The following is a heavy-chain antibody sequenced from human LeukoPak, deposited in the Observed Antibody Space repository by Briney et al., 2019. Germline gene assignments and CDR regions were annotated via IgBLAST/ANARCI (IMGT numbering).Heavy chain of an antibody. CDR2: ISAYNGNT. D-gene: IGHD1-1*01. CDR3: AREGDNWNDEDY. V-gene: IGHV1-18*01. J-gene: IGHJ4*02. Sequence: ASVKVSCKASGGTFSSYAISWVRQAPGQGLEWMGWISAYNGNTNYAQKLQGRVTMTTDTSTSTAYMELRSLRSDDTAMYYCAREGDNWNDEDYWGQGTLVTVSS. CDR1: GGTFSSYA.